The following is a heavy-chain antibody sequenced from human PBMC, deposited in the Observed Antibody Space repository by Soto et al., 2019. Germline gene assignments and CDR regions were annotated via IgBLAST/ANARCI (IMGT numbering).Heavy chain of an antibody. CDR2: IKGDGSEK. V-gene: IGHV3-7*01. J-gene: IGHJ4*02. CDR1: GFTFSSFW. Sequence: EVHVVESGGGLVQPGGSLKLSCAASGFTFSSFWMSWVRQAPGKGLEWVANIKGDGSEKYYVDSVKGRFTISRDNAENTLYLEMTSLRGEDTALYYCAAGFPPDYWGQGTLVTVSS. D-gene: IGHD3-10*01. CDR3: AAGFPPDY.